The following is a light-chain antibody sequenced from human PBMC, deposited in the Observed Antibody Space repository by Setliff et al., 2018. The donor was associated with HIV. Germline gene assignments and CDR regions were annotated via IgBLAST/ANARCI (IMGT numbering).Light chain of an antibody. CDR2: GNS. CDR1: SSNIGNNY. CDR3: QSYDSSLSGPYV. Sequence: QSVLTQPPSVSAAPGQKVTISCSGSSSNIGNNYVSWYQHLPGTAPKLLIYGNSNRPSGVPDRFSGSKSGTSASLAITGLQAEDEADYYCQSYDSSLSGPYVFGTGTKVTVL. V-gene: IGLV1-40*01. J-gene: IGLJ1*01.